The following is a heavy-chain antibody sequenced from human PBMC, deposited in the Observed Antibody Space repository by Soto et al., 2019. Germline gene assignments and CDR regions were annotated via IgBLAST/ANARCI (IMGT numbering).Heavy chain of an antibody. V-gene: IGHV4-59*08. CDR2: IYYSGST. Sequence: QVQLQESGPGLVKPSETLSLTCTVSGGSISSYYWSWIRQPPGKGLEWIGYIYYSGSTNYNPSLKSRVTISVDTSKNQFSLKLSSVTAADTAVYYCARRGRFNYYYYMDVWGKGTTVTVSS. CDR3: ARRGRFNYYYYMDV. J-gene: IGHJ6*03. CDR1: GGSISSYY. D-gene: IGHD3-3*01.